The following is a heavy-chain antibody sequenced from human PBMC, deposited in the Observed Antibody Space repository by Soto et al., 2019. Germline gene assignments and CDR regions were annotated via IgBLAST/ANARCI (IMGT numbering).Heavy chain of an antibody. J-gene: IGHJ4*02. CDR1: GGSISSSSYY. CDR3: ARAPRKYYYDSSGSHLGYFDY. D-gene: IGHD3-22*01. Sequence: SETLSLTCTVSGGSISSSSYYWGWIRQPPGKGLEWIGSIYYSGSTYYNPSLKSRVTISVDTSKNQFSLKLSSVTAADTAVYYCARAPRKYYYDSSGSHLGYFDYWGQGTLVTVSS. CDR2: IYYSGST. V-gene: IGHV4-39*01.